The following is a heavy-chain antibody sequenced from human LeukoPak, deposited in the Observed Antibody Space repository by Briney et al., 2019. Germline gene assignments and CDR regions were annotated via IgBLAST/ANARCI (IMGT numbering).Heavy chain of an antibody. CDR2: IYYSGST. CDR1: GGSISSYY. D-gene: IGHD3-10*01. J-gene: IGHJ5*02. Sequence: SETLSLTCTVSGGSISSYYWSWIRQPPGKGLEWIGYIYYSGSTNYNPSLKSRVTISVDTSKNQFSLKLSSVTAADTAVYYCAREGKGYYGSGSYLNWGFDPWGQGTRVTVSS. CDR3: AREGKGYYGSGSYLNWGFDP. V-gene: IGHV4-59*12.